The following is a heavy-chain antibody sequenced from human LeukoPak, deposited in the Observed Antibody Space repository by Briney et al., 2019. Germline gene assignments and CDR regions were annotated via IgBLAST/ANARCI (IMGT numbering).Heavy chain of an antibody. D-gene: IGHD6-13*01. CDR1: GFTFSSYG. Sequence: AGGSLRLSCAASGFTFSSYGMHWVRQAPGKGLEWVAVISYDGSNKYYADSVKGRFTISRDNSKNTLYLQMNSLRAEDTAVYYCAKDGGYSSSWYYYYYYGMDVWGQGTTVTVSS. CDR3: AKDGGYSSSWYYYYYYGMDV. J-gene: IGHJ6*02. CDR2: ISYDGSNK. V-gene: IGHV3-30*18.